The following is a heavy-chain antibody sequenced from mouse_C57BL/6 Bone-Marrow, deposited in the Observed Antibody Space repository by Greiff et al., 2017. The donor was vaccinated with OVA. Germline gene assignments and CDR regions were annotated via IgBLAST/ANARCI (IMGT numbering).Heavy chain of an antibody. Sequence: EVKLEESGAELVKPGASVKLSCTASGFNIKDYYMHWVKQRTEQGLEWIGRIDPEDGETKYAPKFQGKATITADTSSNTASLKLSSLTSEDSAVYYCARGYYGSPWFAYWGQGTLVTVSA. V-gene: IGHV14-2*01. CDR2: IDPEDGET. CDR3: ARGYYGSPWFAY. CDR1: GFNIKDYY. J-gene: IGHJ3*01. D-gene: IGHD1-1*01.